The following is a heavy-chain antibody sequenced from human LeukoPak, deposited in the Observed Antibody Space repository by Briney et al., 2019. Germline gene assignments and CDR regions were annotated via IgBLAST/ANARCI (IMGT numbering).Heavy chain of an antibody. CDR3: ARDSNYGMDV. V-gene: IGHV3-74*01. J-gene: IGHJ6*02. Sequence: PGGSLRLSCAASGFTFSTYWMHWVRQASGKGLVWFSRINRDGSGTSYVDSVKGRFTISRDNAKNTVYLQMNSRSAEDTAVYYCARDSNYGMDVWGQGTTVTVSS. CDR1: GFTFSTYW. CDR2: INRDGSGT.